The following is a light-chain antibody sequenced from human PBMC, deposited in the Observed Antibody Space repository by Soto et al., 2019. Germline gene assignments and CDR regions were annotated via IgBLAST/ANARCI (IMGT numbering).Light chain of an antibody. J-gene: IGKJ5*01. CDR2: DAS. CDR1: RSVSSY. V-gene: IGKV3-11*01. CDR3: QQRSNWPIT. Sequence: EIVLTQSPATLTLSPGEAATLSWRATRSVSSYLAWYQQKPGQAPRLLIYDASSRPTDIPARFSGSGSGTDFTLTISSLEPEDFALYYCQQRSNWPITFGQGTRLEI.